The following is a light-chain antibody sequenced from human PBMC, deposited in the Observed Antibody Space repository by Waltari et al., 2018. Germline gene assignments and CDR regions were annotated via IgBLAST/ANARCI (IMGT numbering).Light chain of an antibody. V-gene: IGKV3-15*01. CDR3: QQYSDWPT. CDR2: GAS. CDR1: ENIRTK. J-gene: IGKJ1*01. Sequence: TQSPAALSVSPGETATLSCRASENIRTKLAWYQQRPGQAPRLLIYGASTGATGIPDRFSGSGSETEFTLTITSLQSEDFGVYYCQQYSDWPTFGQGTKVEIK.